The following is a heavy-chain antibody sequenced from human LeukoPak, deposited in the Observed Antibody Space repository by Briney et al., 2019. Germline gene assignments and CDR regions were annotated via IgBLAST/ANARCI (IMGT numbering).Heavy chain of an antibody. CDR1: GGSISSYY. V-gene: IGHV4-59*01. CDR3: ARDSATIAGWFDP. D-gene: IGHD5-12*01. Sequence: SETLSLTCTVSGGSISSYYWSWIRQPPGKGLEWIGYIYYSGSTNYNPSLKGRVTISVDTSKNQFSLKLSSVTAADTAVYYCARDSATIAGWFDPWGQGTLVTVSS. CDR2: IYYSGST. J-gene: IGHJ5*02.